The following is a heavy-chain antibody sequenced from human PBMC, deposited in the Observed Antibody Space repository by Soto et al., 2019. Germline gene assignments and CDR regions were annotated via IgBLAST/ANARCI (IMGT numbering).Heavy chain of an antibody. D-gene: IGHD1-26*01. V-gene: IGHV3-33*01. CDR1: GFTFSSYG. CDR3: ARLSPALLADY. J-gene: IGHJ4*02. CDR2: IWYDGSNK. Sequence: QVQLVESGGGVVQPGRSLRLSCAASGFTFSSYGMHWVRQAPGKGLEWVAVIWYDGSNKYYADSVKGRFTISRDNSKNTLYLQMNSLRAEDTAVYYCARLSPALLADYWGQGTLVTVSS.